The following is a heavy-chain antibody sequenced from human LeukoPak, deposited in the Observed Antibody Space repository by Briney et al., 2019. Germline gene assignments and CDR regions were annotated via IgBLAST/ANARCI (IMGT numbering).Heavy chain of an antibody. CDR3: ARRYCSSTSCNPYFLDY. V-gene: IGHV5-51*01. J-gene: IGHJ4*02. Sequence: GESLKISFKGSGYTFTNYYIGWVRQTPGKGLEWMGIISPGDSDARYSPSFQGQVTISADKSISTAYLRWSSLKASDTAMYYCARRYCSSTSCNPYFLDYWGQGTLVTVSS. D-gene: IGHD2-2*01. CDR1: GYTFTNYY. CDR2: ISPGDSDA.